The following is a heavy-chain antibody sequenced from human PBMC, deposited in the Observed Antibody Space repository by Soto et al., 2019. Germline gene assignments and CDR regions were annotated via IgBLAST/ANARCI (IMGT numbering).Heavy chain of an antibody. CDR1: GGSISNNNYY. V-gene: IGHV4-39*01. CDR3: ARLAAYDFWRGGNWFDP. J-gene: IGHJ5*02. Sequence: SETLSLTCTVSGGSISNNNYYWGWVRQPPGKGLEWIGSIYYSETTYYNPSLKSRVTISAGTSNNQVSLMVTSVTVADTAVYYCARLAAYDFWRGGNWFDPWGQGILVTVSS. D-gene: IGHD3-3*01. CDR2: IYYSETT.